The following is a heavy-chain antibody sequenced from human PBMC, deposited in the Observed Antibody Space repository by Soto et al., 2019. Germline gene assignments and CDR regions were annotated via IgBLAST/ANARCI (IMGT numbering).Heavy chain of an antibody. CDR2: INAGNGNT. D-gene: IGHD3-10*01. J-gene: IGHJ6*02. Sequence: QVQLVQSGAEVKKPGASVKVSCKASGYTFTSYAMHWVRQAPGHRLEWMGWINAGNGNTKYSQKFQGRVTVTRDTSASTAYMELSSLRSEDTAVYYCARGFGELFHYYYYYGMDVWGQGTTVTVSS. CDR3: ARGFGELFHYYYYYGMDV. CDR1: GYTFTSYA. V-gene: IGHV1-3*01.